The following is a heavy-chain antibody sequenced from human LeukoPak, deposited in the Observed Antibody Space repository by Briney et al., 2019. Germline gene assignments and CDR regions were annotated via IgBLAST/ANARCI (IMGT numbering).Heavy chain of an antibody. CDR1: GGSISSSSYY. CDR3: ARLYDYYDSSGYRGRGY. CDR2: IYYSGST. V-gene: IGHV4-39*07. J-gene: IGHJ4*02. D-gene: IGHD3-22*01. Sequence: PSETLSLTCTVSGGSISSSSYYWGWIRQPPGKGLEWIGSIYYSGSTYYNPSLKSRVTISVDTSKNQFSLKLSSVTAADTAVYYCARLYDYYDSSGYRGRGYWGQGTLVTVSS.